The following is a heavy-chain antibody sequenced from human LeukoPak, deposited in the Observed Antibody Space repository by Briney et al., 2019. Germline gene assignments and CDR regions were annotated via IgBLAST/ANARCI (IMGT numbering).Heavy chain of an antibody. CDR2: ISSSSSYI. CDR1: GFTFGSYS. V-gene: IGHV3-21*01. D-gene: IGHD1-14*01. Sequence: GGSLRLSCAASGFTFGSYSMNWVRQAPGKGLEWVSSISSSSSYIYYADSVKGRFTISRDNAKNSLCLQMNSLRAEDTAVYYCASARNLDYWGQGTLVTVSS. CDR3: ASARNLDY. J-gene: IGHJ4*02.